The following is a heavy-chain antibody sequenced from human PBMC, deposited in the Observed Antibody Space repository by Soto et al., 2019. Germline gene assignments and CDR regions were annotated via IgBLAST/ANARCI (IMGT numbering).Heavy chain of an antibody. V-gene: IGHV3-11*01. CDR1: GFTFSDYY. J-gene: IGHJ4*02. Sequence: GGSLRLSCAASGFTFSDYYMSWIRQAPGKGLEWVSYISSSGSTIYYADSVKGRFTISRDNAKNSPYLQMNSLRAEDTAVYYCARDLTTVTTNLRGGQGTLVTVSS. CDR3: ARDLTTVTTNLR. CDR2: ISSSGSTI. D-gene: IGHD4-17*01.